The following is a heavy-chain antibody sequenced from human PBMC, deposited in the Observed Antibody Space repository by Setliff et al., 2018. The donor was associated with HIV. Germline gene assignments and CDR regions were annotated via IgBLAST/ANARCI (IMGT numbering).Heavy chain of an antibody. CDR3: ARLSGGMVPNY. CDR2: IHHSGTA. J-gene: IGHJ4*02. V-gene: IGHV4-39*01. D-gene: IGHD3-10*01. Sequence: SETLSLTCTVSGGSITRTPYYWGWIRQPPGKGLEWIGSIHHSGTAYDNPSLKSRVTVSVDPSKNQILLRLSSVTAADTAVYYCARLSGGMVPNYWGQGTLVTVSS. CDR1: GGSITRTPYY.